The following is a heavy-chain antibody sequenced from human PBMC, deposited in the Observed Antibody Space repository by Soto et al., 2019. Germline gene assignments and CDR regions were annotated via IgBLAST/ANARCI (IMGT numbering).Heavy chain of an antibody. V-gene: IGHV4-31*03. J-gene: IGHJ4*02. Sequence: QVQLQESGPRLVKPSQTLSLTCTVSGDSISRDVYYWSWIRQYPGKGLEWIGYIFYSGNTYYNPSLESRVSVSVDRSKNQFSLKLTSVTAADSAVYYCARAGYYNMWVYYFDLWGRGTLVTVSS. CDR2: IFYSGNT. D-gene: IGHD3-9*01. CDR1: GDSISRDVYY. CDR3: ARAGYYNMWVYYFDL.